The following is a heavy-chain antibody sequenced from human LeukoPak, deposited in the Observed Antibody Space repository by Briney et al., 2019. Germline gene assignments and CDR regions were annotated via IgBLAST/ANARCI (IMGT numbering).Heavy chain of an antibody. V-gene: IGHV1-8*01. D-gene: IGHD3-10*01. Sequence: ASVKVSCKASGYTFTSYDINWVRQATGQGLEWMGWMNPNSGNTGYAQKFQGRVTMTRNTSISTAYMELSSLRSEDTAVYCCARGDYGSGSYYYYMDVWGKGTTVTVSS. CDR3: ARGDYGSGSYYYYMDV. CDR1: GYTFTSYD. J-gene: IGHJ6*03. CDR2: MNPNSGNT.